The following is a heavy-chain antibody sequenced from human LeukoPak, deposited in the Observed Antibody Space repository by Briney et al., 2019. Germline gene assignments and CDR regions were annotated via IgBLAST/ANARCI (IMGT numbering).Heavy chain of an antibody. CDR3: TRDRGQWLVDY. V-gene: IGHV4-59*12. Sequence: SETLSLTCTVSGGSISSYYWSWIRQPPGKGLEWIGYIYYSGSTNYNPSLKSRVTISVDTSKNQISLKLSSVTAADTAVYYCTRDRGQWLVDYWGQGTLVTVSS. D-gene: IGHD6-19*01. CDR1: GGSISSYY. CDR2: IYYSGST. J-gene: IGHJ4*02.